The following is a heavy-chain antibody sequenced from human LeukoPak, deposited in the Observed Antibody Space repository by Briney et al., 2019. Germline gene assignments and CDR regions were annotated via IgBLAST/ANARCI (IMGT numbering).Heavy chain of an antibody. D-gene: IGHD3-9*01. J-gene: IGHJ6*04. CDR1: GGSFSGYY. CDR3: ARGLTNYDILTGYYPNYYYGMDV. Sequence: SETLSLTCAVYGGSFSGYYWSWIRQPPGKGLEWIGYIYYSGSTNYNPSLKSRVTISVDTSRNQFSLKLSSVTAADTAVYYCARGLTNYDILTGYYPNYYYGMDVWGKGTTVTVSS. CDR2: IYYSGST. V-gene: IGHV4-59*01.